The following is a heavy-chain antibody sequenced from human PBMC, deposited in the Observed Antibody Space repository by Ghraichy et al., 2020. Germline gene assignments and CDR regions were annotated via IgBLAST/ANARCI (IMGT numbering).Heavy chain of an antibody. J-gene: IGHJ3*02. CDR1: GFTFSSYG. V-gene: IGHV3-30*02. CDR3: ATCIAPVPDAFDI. Sequence: GGSLRLSCAASGFTFSSYGMHWVRQAPGKGLEWVAFIRHDGSNKYYADSVKGRFTISRDNSKNTLYLQMNSLRAEDTAVYYCATCIAPVPDAFDIWGQGTMVTVSS. CDR2: IRHDGSNK. D-gene: IGHD6-13*01.